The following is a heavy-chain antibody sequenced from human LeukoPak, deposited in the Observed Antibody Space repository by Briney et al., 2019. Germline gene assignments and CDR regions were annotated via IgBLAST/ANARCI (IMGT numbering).Heavy chain of an antibody. J-gene: IGHJ4*02. CDR3: ARETTGVFDY. CDR1: GFSVSSNY. Sequence: GGSLRLSCAGSGFSVSSNYMNWVRQAPGKGLEWVSAIYTGGTTYYADSVKGRFTISRDNSKNTLYLQMNSLRAEDTAVYYCARETTGVFDYWGQGTLVTVSS. D-gene: IGHD1-14*01. CDR2: IYTGGTT. V-gene: IGHV3-53*01.